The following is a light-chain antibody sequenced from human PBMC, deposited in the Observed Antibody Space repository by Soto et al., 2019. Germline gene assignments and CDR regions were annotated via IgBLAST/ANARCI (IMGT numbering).Light chain of an antibody. J-gene: IGLJ3*02. CDR3: LSYTFSNTWV. CDR2: GVS. V-gene: IGLV2-14*01. CDR1: NSDIGGHNF. Sequence: QSALTQPASVSESLGQSITISCSGTNSDIGGHNFVSWHQQLPGKTPKVLIYGVSNRPSGISNRFSGSKSGNTASLTISGLQAEDEADYYCLSYTFSNTWVFGGGTKLTVL.